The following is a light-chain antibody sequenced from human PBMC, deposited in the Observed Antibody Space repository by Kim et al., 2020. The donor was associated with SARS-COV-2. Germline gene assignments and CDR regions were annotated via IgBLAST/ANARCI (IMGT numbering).Light chain of an antibody. V-gene: IGLV2-8*01. J-gene: IGLJ2*01. CDR3: SSYAGSNNLV. Sequence: GMSTPISCTGTRSDVGGYNYVSWYQQHPGKAPKLMIYEVSKRPSGVPDRFSGSKSGNTASLTVSGLQAEDEADYYCSSYAGSNNLVFGGGTQLTVL. CDR1: RSDVGGYNY. CDR2: EVS.